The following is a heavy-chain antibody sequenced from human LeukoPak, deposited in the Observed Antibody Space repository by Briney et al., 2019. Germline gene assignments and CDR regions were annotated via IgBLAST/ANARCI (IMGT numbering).Heavy chain of an antibody. CDR2: INTRTGNP. CDR1: GYTFTSYA. CDR3: ARDPPTTRLDY. D-gene: IGHD3-16*01. J-gene: IGHJ4*02. V-gene: IGHV7-4-1*02. Sequence: ASVKVSCKASGYTFTSYAMHWVRQAPGQRPEWMGWINTRTGNPTYAQGFSGRFVFSLDTSVSTSYLHISSLKADDTAVYFCARDPPTTRLDYWGQGTLVTVSS.